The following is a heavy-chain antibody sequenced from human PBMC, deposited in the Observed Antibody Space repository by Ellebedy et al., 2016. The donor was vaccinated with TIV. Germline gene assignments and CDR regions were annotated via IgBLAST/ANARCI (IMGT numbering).Heavy chain of an antibody. CDR1: GYTFTSYY. Sequence: AASVKVSCKASGYTFTSYYMHWVRQAPGQGLEWMGIINPSGGSTRYAQKFQGRVTMTIDTSTSTGYMELRSLRSDDTAVYYWARGLRYGTGRWPLDHWGQGTLVTVSS. V-gene: IGHV1-46*01. CDR2: INPSGGST. J-gene: IGHJ4*02. D-gene: IGHD3-9*01. CDR3: ARGLRYGTGRWPLDH.